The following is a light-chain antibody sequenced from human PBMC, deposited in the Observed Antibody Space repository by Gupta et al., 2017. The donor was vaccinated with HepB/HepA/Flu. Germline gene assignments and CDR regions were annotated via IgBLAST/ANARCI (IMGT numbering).Light chain of an antibody. V-gene: IGLV7-46*01. Sequence: QAVVTQEPSLTVSPGGTVTLTCGSSTGAVTSGHYPYWFQQKPGQAPTTLIYETSNNHSGTPARFSGSLLGGKAVLTLAGAQPEDEAEYYCLLSDTDVRSFVFGTGTKVTVL. CDR3: LLSDTDVRSFV. CDR2: ETS. J-gene: IGLJ1*01. CDR1: TGAVTSGHY.